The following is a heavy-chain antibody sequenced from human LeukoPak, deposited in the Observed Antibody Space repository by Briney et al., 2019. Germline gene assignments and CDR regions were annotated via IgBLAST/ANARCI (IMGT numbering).Heavy chain of an antibody. CDR1: GGSFSGYY. Sequence: PSETLSLTCAVYGGSFSGYYWSWIRQPPGKGLEWIGEINHSGSTNYNPSLKSRVTISVDTSKNQFSLKLSSVTAADTAVYYCARPLMVYARPLGYWGQETLVTVSS. J-gene: IGHJ4*02. CDR2: INHSGST. CDR3: ARPLMVYARPLGY. D-gene: IGHD2-8*01. V-gene: IGHV4-34*01.